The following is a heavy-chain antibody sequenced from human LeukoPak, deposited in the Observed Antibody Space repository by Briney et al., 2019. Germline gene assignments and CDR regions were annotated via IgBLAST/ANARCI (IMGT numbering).Heavy chain of an antibody. CDR3: ARDVSDPWYYFDY. CDR1: GDSISSYY. D-gene: IGHD2-21*02. V-gene: IGHV4-4*07. Sequence: SETLSLTCTVSGDSISSYYWSWIRQPAGKGLEWIGSIYYSGSTYYNPSLKSRVTISVDTSKNQFSLKLSSVTAADTAVYYCARDVSDPWYYFDYWGQGTLVTVSS. J-gene: IGHJ4*02. CDR2: IYYSGST.